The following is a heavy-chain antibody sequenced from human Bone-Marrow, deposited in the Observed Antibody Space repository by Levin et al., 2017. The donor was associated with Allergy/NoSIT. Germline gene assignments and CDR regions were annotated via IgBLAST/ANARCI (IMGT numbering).Heavy chain of an antibody. J-gene: IGHJ5*02. CDR3: ARVRRGYYPANWFDP. CDR2: MNPNSGNT. CDR1: GYTFTSYD. D-gene: IGHD3-3*01. V-gene: IGHV1-8*01. Sequence: ASVKVSCKASGYTFTSYDINWVRQATGQGLEWMGWMNPNSGNTGYAQKFQGRVTMTRNTSISTAYMELSSLRSEDTAVYYCARVRRGYYPANWFDPWGQGTLVTVSS.